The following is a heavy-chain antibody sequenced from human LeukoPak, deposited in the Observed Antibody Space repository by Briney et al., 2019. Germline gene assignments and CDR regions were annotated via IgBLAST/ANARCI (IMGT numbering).Heavy chain of an antibody. Sequence: KPSETLSLTCTVSGGSMSSYYWSWIRQPPGKGLEWIGEINHSGSTNYNPSLKSRVTISVDTSKNQFSLKLSSVTAADTAVYYCARGLSYSTRNWFDPWGQGTLVTVSS. J-gene: IGHJ5*02. CDR3: ARGLSYSTRNWFDP. V-gene: IGHV4-34*01. D-gene: IGHD6-13*01. CDR1: GGSMSSYY. CDR2: INHSGST.